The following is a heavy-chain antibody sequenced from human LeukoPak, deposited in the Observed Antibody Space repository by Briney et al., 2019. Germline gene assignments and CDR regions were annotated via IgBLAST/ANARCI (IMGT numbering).Heavy chain of an antibody. Sequence: GGSLRPSCAASGFTFSSYGMHWVRQAPGKGLEWVAFIRYDGSNKYYADSVKGRFTISRDNSKNTLYLQMNSLRAEDTAVYYCAKDGIPPNYYYYMDVWGKGTTVTISS. V-gene: IGHV3-30*02. J-gene: IGHJ6*03. D-gene: IGHD1-14*01. CDR3: AKDGIPPNYYYYMDV. CDR1: GFTFSSYG. CDR2: IRYDGSNK.